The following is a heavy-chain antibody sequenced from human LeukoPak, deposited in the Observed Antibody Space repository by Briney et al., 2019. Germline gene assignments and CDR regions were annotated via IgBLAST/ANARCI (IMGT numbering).Heavy chain of an antibody. CDR1: GYTFTSYD. CDR2: MNPNSGNT. D-gene: IGHD3-10*01. CDR3: ARGKGLLWFGELMANDY. Sequence: GASVKVPCKASGYTFTSYDINWVRQATGQGLEWMGWMNPNSGNTGYAQKFQGRVTMTRNTSISTAYMELSSLRSEDTAVYYCARGKGLLWFGELMANDYWGQGTLVTVSS. V-gene: IGHV1-8*01. J-gene: IGHJ4*02.